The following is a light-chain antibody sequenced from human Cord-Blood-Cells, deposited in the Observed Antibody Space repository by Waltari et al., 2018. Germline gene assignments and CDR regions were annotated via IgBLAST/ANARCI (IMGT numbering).Light chain of an antibody. CDR2: LNSDGSH. V-gene: IGLV4-69*01. CDR1: SGHSSYA. J-gene: IGLJ3*02. Sequence: QLVLTQSPSASASLGPSVQLTCTLSSGHSSYAIPCHQQQPEKGPRYLMKLNSDGSHSKGDGIPDRFSGSSSGAERYLTISSLQSEDEADYYCQTWGTGIQVFGGGTKLTVL. CDR3: QTWGTGIQV.